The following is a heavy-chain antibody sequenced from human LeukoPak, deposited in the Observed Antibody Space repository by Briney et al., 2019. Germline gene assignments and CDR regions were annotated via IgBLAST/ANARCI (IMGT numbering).Heavy chain of an antibody. CDR3: GRDPNGDYVGAFEF. CDR2: IGGSGTHT. D-gene: IGHD4-17*01. V-gene: IGHV3-23*01. Sequence: GGSLRLSCEASEFTFASYAMTWGRLTPGKGLEWVASIGGSGTHTNYADSVRGRFTLSRDNSKTTLYLKMSSLRAEDTAVYYCGRDPNGDYVGAFEFWGQGTLVSVSS. CDR1: EFTFASYA. J-gene: IGHJ3*01.